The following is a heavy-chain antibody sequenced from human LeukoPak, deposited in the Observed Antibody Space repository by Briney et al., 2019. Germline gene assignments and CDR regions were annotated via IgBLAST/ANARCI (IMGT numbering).Heavy chain of an antibody. V-gene: IGHV3-30-3*01. D-gene: IGHD6-13*01. J-gene: IGHJ4*02. CDR2: ISYDGDKK. CDR3: AGAIRLATAMDS. CDR1: GFPFSSYA. Sequence: GGSLRLSCAASGFPFSSYAMHWVRQAPGKGLEWVAAISYDGDKKFYLDSVKGRLSISRDNSGSTLYLQMNSLRTEDTAIYFCAGAIRLATAMDSWGQGTLVAVSS.